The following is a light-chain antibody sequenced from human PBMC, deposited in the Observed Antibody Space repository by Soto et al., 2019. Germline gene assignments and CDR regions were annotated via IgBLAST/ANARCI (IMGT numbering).Light chain of an antibody. CDR1: QSLSNW. CDR3: QHYHDWLFT. J-gene: IGKJ3*01. Sequence: DIQMTQSPSTLSASVGDRVTITCRASQSLSNWLAWYQQKPGIAPKLLIFDVSSLAGGVPSRFSGSGSGTEFTLSISSLQPDDFATYDCQHYHDWLFTFGPGTNVDIK. CDR2: DVS. V-gene: IGKV1-5*01.